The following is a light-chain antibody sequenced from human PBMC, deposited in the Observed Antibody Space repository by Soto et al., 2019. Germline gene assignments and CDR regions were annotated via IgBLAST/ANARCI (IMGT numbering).Light chain of an antibody. J-gene: IGLJ2*01. CDR3: CSYAGSSTLA. CDR1: SSDVGSYNL. V-gene: IGLV2-23*01. CDR2: EGS. Sequence: QSALTQPASVSGSPGQSITISCTGTSSDVGSYNLVSWYQRHPGKAPKLMIYEGSKRPSGVSNRFSGSKSGNTASLTISGRQAEDEADYYCCSYAGSSTLAFGGGTKLTVL.